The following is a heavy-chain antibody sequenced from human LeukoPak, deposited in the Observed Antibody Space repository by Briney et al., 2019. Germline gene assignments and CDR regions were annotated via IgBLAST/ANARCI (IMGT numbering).Heavy chain of an antibody. V-gene: IGHV4-31*03. D-gene: IGHD2-15*01. CDR2: IYYSGST. CDR3: ARGGGYEGYFGY. J-gene: IGHJ4*02. Sequence: SETLSLTCTVSGGSISSGGYYWSWIRQHPGKGLEWIGYIYYSGSTYYNPSLKSRVTISVDTSKNQFSLKLSSVTAADTAVYYCARGGGYEGYFGYWGQGTLVTVSS. CDR1: GGSISSGGYY.